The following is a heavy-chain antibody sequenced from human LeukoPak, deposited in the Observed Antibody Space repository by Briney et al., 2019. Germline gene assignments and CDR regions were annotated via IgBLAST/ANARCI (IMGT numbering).Heavy chain of an antibody. CDR2: IYYSGST. V-gene: IGHV4-59*01. D-gene: IGHD5-18*01. J-gene: IGHJ4*02. CDR1: GGPISSYY. Sequence: SETLSLTCTISGGPISSYYWSWIRQPPGKGLEWIGYIYYSGSTNYNPSLKSRVTISVDTSKNQFSLKLSSVTAADTAVYYCARGLTAENWGQGTLVTVSS. CDR3: ARGLTAEN.